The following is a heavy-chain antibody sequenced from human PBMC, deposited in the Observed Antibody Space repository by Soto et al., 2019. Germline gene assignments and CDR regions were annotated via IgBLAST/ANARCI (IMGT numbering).Heavy chain of an antibody. CDR2: INSDGSST. CDR3: ARVQYGGFDY. V-gene: IGHV3-74*01. J-gene: IGHJ4*02. Sequence: GGSLRLSCAASGVTFSRYWMHWVRQAPGKGLVWVSRINSDGSSTSYADSVKGRFTISRDNAKNTLYLQMNSLRAEDTAVYYCARVQYGGFDYWSQGTLVTGSS. D-gene: IGHD2-21*01. CDR1: GVTFSRYW.